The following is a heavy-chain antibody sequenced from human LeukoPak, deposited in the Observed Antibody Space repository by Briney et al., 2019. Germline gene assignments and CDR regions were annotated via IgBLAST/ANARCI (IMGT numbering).Heavy chain of an antibody. D-gene: IGHD2-2*02. J-gene: IGHJ5*02. CDR2: IIPILGIA. Sequence: SVKVSCKASGGTFSSYAISWVRQAPGQGLEWMGRIIPILGIANYAQKFQGRVTITADKSTSTAYMELSSLRSEDTAVYYCAGTRYCSSTSCYTEFDPWGQGTLVTVSS. V-gene: IGHV1-69*04. CDR1: GGTFSSYA. CDR3: AGTRYCSSTSCYTEFDP.